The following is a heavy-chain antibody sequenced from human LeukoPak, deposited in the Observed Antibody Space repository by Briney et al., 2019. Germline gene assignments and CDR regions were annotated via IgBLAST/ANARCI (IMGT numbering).Heavy chain of an antibody. D-gene: IGHD6-19*01. V-gene: IGHV3-30*18. Sequence: PGRSLRLSCAASGFTSSSYGMHWVRQAPGKGLEWVAVISYDGSNKYYADSVKGRFTISRDNSKNTLYLQMNSLRAEDTAVYYCAKTKAVAGHYGMDVWGQGTTVTVSS. CDR1: GFTSSSYG. J-gene: IGHJ6*02. CDR3: AKTKAVAGHYGMDV. CDR2: ISYDGSNK.